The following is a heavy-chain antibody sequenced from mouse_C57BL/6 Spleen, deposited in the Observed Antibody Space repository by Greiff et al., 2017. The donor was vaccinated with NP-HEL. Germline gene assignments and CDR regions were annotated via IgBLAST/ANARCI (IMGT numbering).Heavy chain of an antibody. CDR2: IYPRSGNT. CDR1: GYTFTSYG. Sequence: QVQLQQSGAELARPGASVKLSCKASGYTFTSYGISWVKQRTGQGLEWIGEIYPRSGNTYYNEKFKGKATLTADKSSSTAHMELRSLTSEDSAVYFCASYYYGSSDYWGQGTTLTVSS. D-gene: IGHD1-1*01. CDR3: ASYYYGSSDY. J-gene: IGHJ2*01. V-gene: IGHV1-81*01.